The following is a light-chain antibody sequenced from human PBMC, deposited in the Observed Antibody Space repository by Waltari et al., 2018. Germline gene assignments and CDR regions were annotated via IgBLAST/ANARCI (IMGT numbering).Light chain of an antibody. J-gene: IGKJ2*01. CDR1: QSVLHTNNKDY. CDR3: QQYYSTPNT. Sequence: DIVMTQSPDSLGVSLGERATINCKSSQSVLHTNNKDYLAWYQQKPGQPPKLLIYWGSTREFGVPDRFSGSGSGTSFTLTISSLQAEDVAVYYCQQYYSTPNTFGQGTKLEIK. V-gene: IGKV4-1*01. CDR2: WGS.